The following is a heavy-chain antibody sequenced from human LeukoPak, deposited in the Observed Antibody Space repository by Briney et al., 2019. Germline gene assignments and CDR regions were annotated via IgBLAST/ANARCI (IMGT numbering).Heavy chain of an antibody. D-gene: IGHD1-26*01. CDR3: ARRGSLASRSYYFDY. J-gene: IGHJ4*02. Sequence: SETLSLTCTVSGGSVTSPTYYWSWIRQPPGKGLEWIGYIYYTGSTNHNPSLRSRVTISLDTSKNQFSLRLNSVTAADTAVYYCARRGSLASRSYYFDYWGQGTLVTVSS. V-gene: IGHV4-61*01. CDR1: GGSVTSPTYY. CDR2: IYYTGST.